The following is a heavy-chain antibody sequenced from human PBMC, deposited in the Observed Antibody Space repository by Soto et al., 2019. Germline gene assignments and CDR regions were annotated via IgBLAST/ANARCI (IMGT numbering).Heavy chain of an antibody. V-gene: IGHV4-59*01. CDR3: ARDHPHSYGVYYFDY. CDR2: IYSSGST. Sequence: SETLSLTCTVSGGSISNYYWNWIRQSPGKGLEWIGYIYSSGSTHYNPSLQNRITISIDTSKNQVSLKVNSVTDADKAVYYCARDHPHSYGVYYFDYWGQGTPVTVS. CDR1: GGSISNYY. D-gene: IGHD5-18*01. J-gene: IGHJ4*02.